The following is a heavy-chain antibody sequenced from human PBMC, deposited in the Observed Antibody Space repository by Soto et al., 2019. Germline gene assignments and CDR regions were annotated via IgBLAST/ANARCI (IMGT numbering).Heavy chain of an antibody. V-gene: IGHV4-31*03. CDR2: VVYSGST. CDR1: GGSISSDDYY. CDR3: ARGYYYGSGSFGSKRNSYYYYGMDV. Sequence: SEPLSLTCTVSGGSISSDDYYWSWIRQQPGKGLEWIGYVVYSGSTYYNPSLKSRVTMSVDTSKNHFSLKLSSVTAADTAVYYCARGYYYGSGSFGSKRNSYYYYGMDVWGQGTTVTVSS. J-gene: IGHJ6*02. D-gene: IGHD3-10*01.